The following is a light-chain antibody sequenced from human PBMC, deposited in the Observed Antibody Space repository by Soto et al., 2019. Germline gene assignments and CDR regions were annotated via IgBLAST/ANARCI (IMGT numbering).Light chain of an antibody. CDR2: EGS. J-gene: IGLJ2*01. V-gene: IGLV2-23*01. Sequence: QSALTKPASVSGSPGQSITISCTGTSSDVGSYNLVSWYPQHPGKAPKLMIYEGSKRPSGVSNRFSGFKSGNTASLSISGLQAEDEADYYCCSYAGSGTHVVFGGGIKLTVL. CDR1: SSDVGSYNL. CDR3: CSYAGSGTHVV.